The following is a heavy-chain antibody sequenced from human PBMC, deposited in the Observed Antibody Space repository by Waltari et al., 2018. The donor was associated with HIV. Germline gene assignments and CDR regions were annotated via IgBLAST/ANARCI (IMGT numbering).Heavy chain of an antibody. Sequence: QVQLVQSGAEVKKPGSSVKVSCKASGGTFSSYAIIWVRQARGQGLGWMGGIIPIVGTSNYAQKVQGRVTITADESTSTAYMELSSLRSEDTAVYYGARGHLGSGGSCYGFWGQGTLVTVSS. V-gene: IGHV1-69*01. D-gene: IGHD2-15*01. CDR2: IIPIVGTS. J-gene: IGHJ4*02. CDR1: GGTFSSYA. CDR3: ARGHLGSGGSCYGF.